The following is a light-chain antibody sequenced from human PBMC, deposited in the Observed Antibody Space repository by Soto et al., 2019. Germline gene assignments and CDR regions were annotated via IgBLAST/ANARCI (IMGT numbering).Light chain of an antibody. V-gene: IGKV3-20*01. J-gene: IGKJ5*01. CDR3: QHYGGAPLT. Sequence: IGMTQSPATLSVARGERATLSCRASQTIYSNVAWYQQRPGQPPRLLIYRASSRATGIPARFSGSVSGTDFTLAISRLEPEDFAVYYCQHYGGAPLTLGQGTRLEI. CDR1: QTIYSN. CDR2: RAS.